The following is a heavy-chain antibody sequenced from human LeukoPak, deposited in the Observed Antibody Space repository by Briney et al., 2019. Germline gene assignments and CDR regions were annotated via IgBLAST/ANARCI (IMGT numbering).Heavy chain of an antibody. CDR3: ARVYSSGWFDYYYYYMDV. V-gene: IGHV4-38-2*02. CDR2: IYHSGST. D-gene: IGHD6-19*01. J-gene: IGHJ6*03. Sequence: PSETLSLTCTVSGYSISSGYYWGWIRQPPGKGLEWIGSIYHSGSTYYNPSLKSRVTISVDTSKSQFSLKLSSVTAADTAVYYCARVYSSGWFDYYYYYMDVWGKGTTVTVSS. CDR1: GYSISSGYY.